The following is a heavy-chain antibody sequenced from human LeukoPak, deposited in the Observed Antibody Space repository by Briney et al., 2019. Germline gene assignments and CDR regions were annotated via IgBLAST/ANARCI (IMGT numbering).Heavy chain of an antibody. V-gene: IGHV3-66*01. CDR2: IYSDGST. CDR3: AKVVTSGYYYYFDY. D-gene: IGHD3-22*01. CDR1: GFTVSSNY. J-gene: IGHJ4*02. Sequence: GGSLRLSCAASGFTVSSNYISWVRQAPGKGLEWVSIIYSDGSTYYADSVKGRFTISRDNSNNTLYLQMDSLRAEDTAVYYCAKVVTSGYYYYFDYWGQGTLVTVSS.